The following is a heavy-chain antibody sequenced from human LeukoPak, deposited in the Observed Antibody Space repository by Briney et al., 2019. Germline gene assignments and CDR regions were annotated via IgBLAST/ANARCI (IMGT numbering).Heavy chain of an antibody. Sequence: ASVKVSCKASGYTFTSYGISWVRQAPGQGLEWVGWISAYNGNTNYAQKLQGRVTMTTDTSTSTAYMELRSLRSDDTAVYYCARMYSSGWFRYYGMDVWGQGTTVTVSS. CDR2: ISAYNGNT. D-gene: IGHD6-19*01. J-gene: IGHJ6*02. CDR1: GYTFTSYG. CDR3: ARMYSSGWFRYYGMDV. V-gene: IGHV1-18*01.